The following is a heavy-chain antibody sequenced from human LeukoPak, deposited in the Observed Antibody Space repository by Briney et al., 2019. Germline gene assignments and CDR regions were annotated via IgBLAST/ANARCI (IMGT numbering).Heavy chain of an antibody. V-gene: IGHV4-39*01. Sequence: KASETLSLTCTVSGGSISSSHYYWGWIRQTPGKGLEWIGTIYYSGTTYYNPSLESRATISEDTSKNQFSLTLRSVTAADTAVYYCARQISDYYYYYIDVWGEGTTVTVSS. J-gene: IGHJ6*03. D-gene: IGHD3-10*01. CDR1: GGSISSSHYY. CDR2: IYYSGTT. CDR3: ARQISDYYYYYIDV.